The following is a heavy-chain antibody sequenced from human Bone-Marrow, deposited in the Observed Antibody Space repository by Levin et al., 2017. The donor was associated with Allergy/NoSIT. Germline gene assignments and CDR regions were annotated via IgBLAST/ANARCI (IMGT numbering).Heavy chain of an antibody. D-gene: IGHD6-19*01. CDR2: IWYDGSNK. Sequence: PGGSLRLSCAASGFTFSSYGMHWVRQAPGKGLEWVAVIWYDGSNKYYADSVKGRFTISRDNSKNTLYLQMNSLRAEDTAVYYCAGGREVAGTAEYFQHWGQGTLVTVSS. V-gene: IGHV3-33*01. CDR1: GFTFSSYG. CDR3: AGGREVAGTAEYFQH. J-gene: IGHJ1*01.